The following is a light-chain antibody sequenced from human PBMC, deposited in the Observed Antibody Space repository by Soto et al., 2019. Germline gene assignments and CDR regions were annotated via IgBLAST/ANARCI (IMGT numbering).Light chain of an antibody. J-gene: IGLJ2*01. CDR1: SSNIGAGYD. CDR2: GNS. CDR3: QSYASSLSGMV. Sequence: QSALTQPPSVSGAPGQRVTISCTGSSSNIGAGYDVHWYQQLPGTAPKLLIYGNSNRPSGVPDRFSGSKSGTSASLAITGVQAEDEADYYCQSYASSLSGMVFGGGTKVTVL. V-gene: IGLV1-40*01.